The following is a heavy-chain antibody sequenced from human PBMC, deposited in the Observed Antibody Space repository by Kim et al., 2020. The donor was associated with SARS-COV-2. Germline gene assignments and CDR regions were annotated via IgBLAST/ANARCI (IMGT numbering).Heavy chain of an antibody. CDR2: IDPSDSYT. D-gene: IGHD2-15*01. J-gene: IGHJ6*02. CDR1: GYSFTSYW. V-gene: IGHV5-10-1*01. CDR3: ARRKVVVAATDGMDV. Sequence: GESLKISCKGSGYSFTSYWISWVRQMPGKGLEWMGRIDPSDSYTNYIPSFQGHVTISADKSISTAYLQWNSLKASDTAMYDCARRKVVVAATDGMDVWGQGTTVTVSS.